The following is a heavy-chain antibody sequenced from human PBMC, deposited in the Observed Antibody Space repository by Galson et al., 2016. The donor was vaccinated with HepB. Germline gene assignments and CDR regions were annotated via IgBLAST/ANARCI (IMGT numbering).Heavy chain of an antibody. J-gene: IGHJ5*02. V-gene: IGHV1-46*01. D-gene: IGHD4-23*01. CDR3: AREGDYGGNWGYNWFDP. CDR1: GYTFTSYY. Sequence: SVKVSCKASGYTFTSYYMHWVRQAPGQGLEWMGIINPSGGSTSYAQKFQGRVTMTRDTSTSTVYMELSSLRSEDTAVHYCAREGDYGGNWGYNWFDPWGQGTLVTVSS. CDR2: INPSGGST.